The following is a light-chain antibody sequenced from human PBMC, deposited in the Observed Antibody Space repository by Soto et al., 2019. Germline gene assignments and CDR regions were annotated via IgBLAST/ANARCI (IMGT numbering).Light chain of an antibody. CDR3: QQYASSPPNT. CDR1: QSVTTY. J-gene: IGKJ1*01. CDR2: DAS. V-gene: IGKV3-20*01. Sequence: EVVLTQSPYTLSLSPGGRATLSCRARQSVTTYLAWYQQKPGQAPRRLIYDASTRAAGIPARFSGSGSGTDFTLTISSLDPEDFAVCYCQQYASSPPNTFAQGTKVDIK.